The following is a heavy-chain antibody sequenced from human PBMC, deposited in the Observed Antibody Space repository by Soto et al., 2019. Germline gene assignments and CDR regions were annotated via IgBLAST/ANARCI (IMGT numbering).Heavy chain of an antibody. Sequence: GGSLRLSCAASGFTFSRYGMHWVRQAPGKGLEWVAFIFFDGSKNYNADSVKGRFIISRDNAKNTLYLQMNSVRADDTAVYYCAREYGDYVFYYGMDVWGQGTTVTVSS. J-gene: IGHJ6*02. D-gene: IGHD4-17*01. CDR3: AREYGDYVFYYGMDV. V-gene: IGHV3-30-3*01. CDR2: IFFDGSKN. CDR1: GFTFSRYG.